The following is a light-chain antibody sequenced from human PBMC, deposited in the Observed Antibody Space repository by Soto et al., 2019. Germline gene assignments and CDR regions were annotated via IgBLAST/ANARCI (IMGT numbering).Light chain of an antibody. CDR2: GAS. Sequence: EIVMTQSPATLSVSPGERATLSCRASQSVSGNLAWYQQKPGQAPRLLIYGASTRANGIPARFSGSGSGTEFTLTISRLQSEYFAVYYCQQYNNWFSITFGQGTRLEIK. V-gene: IGKV3-15*01. CDR1: QSVSGN. J-gene: IGKJ5*01. CDR3: QQYNNWFSIT.